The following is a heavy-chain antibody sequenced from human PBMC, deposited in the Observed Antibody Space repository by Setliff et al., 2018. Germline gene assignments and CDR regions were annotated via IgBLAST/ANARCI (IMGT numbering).Heavy chain of an antibody. CDR3: ARFLDPRDGYQNSPGFDF. D-gene: IGHD2-21*01. J-gene: IGHJ4*02. V-gene: IGHV4-4*08. CDR1: GGSISSYY. Sequence: TSETLSLTCTVSGGSISSYYWSWMRQPPGKGLEWIGYMYISGITNSNPSLKSRVTMSLDTSRNQFSLKLSSVTAADTAVYYCARFLDPRDGYQNSPGFDFWGQGALVTVSS. CDR2: MYISGIT.